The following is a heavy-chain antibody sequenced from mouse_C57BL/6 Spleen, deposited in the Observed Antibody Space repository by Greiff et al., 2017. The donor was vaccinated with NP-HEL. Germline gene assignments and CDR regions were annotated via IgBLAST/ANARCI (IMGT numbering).Heavy chain of an antibody. CDR3: ASESLPYYFDY. CDR2: IDPEDGET. Sequence: EVQLQQSGAELVKPGASVKLSCTASGFNIKDYYMHWVKQRTEQGLEWIGRIDPEDGETKYAPKFQGKATLTADTSSNTAYLQLSSLTSEDTAVYYCASESLPYYFDYWGQGTTLTVSS. J-gene: IGHJ2*01. D-gene: IGHD2-12*01. CDR1: GFNIKDYY. V-gene: IGHV14-2*01.